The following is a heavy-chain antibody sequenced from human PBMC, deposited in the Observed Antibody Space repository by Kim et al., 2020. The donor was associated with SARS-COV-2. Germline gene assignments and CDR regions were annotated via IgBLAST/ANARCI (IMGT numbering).Heavy chain of an antibody. V-gene: IGHV3-33*05. J-gene: IGHJ4*02. CDR3: ARDLPSNTMVRGPFDY. CDR1: GFTFSSYG. D-gene: IGHD3-10*01. Sequence: GGSLRLSCAASGFTFSSYGMHWVRQAPGKGLEWVAVISYDGSNKYYADSVKGRFTISRDNSKNTLYLQMNSLRAEDTAVYYCARDLPSNTMVRGPFDYWGQGTLVTVSS. CDR2: ISYDGSNK.